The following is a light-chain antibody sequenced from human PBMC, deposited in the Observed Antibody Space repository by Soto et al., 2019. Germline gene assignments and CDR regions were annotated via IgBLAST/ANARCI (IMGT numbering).Light chain of an antibody. Sequence: QSVLTQPASVSGSPGQSITISCTGTSSDVGNYNYVSWYQQHPGKAPKLMIFEVSNRPSGVSNRFSGSKSGNTASLTISGLQAEDEAYYYCSSYTTLSTRYVFGTGTKVTVL. V-gene: IGLV2-14*01. CDR3: SSYTTLSTRYV. CDR2: EVS. J-gene: IGLJ1*01. CDR1: SSDVGNYNY.